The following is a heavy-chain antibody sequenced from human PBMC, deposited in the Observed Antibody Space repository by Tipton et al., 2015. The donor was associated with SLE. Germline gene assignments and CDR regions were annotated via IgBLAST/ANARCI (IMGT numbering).Heavy chain of an antibody. CDR1: GFTFSSYS. CDR2: ISTTSSTI. Sequence: SLRLSCAASGFTFSSYSMNWVRQAPGKGLEWVSYISTTSSTIYYADSMKGRFTISRDNAKNSLYLQMNSLRAEDTAVYYCARETVWSGDWYFDLWGRGTLVTVSS. CDR3: ARETVWSGDWYFDL. D-gene: IGHD3-10*02. V-gene: IGHV3-48*01. J-gene: IGHJ2*01.